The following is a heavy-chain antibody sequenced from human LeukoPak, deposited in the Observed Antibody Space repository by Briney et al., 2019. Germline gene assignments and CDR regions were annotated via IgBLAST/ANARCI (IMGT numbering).Heavy chain of an antibody. J-gene: IGHJ3*02. CDR2: IFYSGST. CDR1: GGSISSSSLY. Sequence: TSETLSLTCTVSGGSISSSSLYWGWIRQPPGKGLEWVVSIFYSGSTYYNPSLRSRVTISVDTSKNQFSLKLSSVTAADTAVYYCARAGRASGSYNDALDIWGQGTTVTVSS. D-gene: IGHD3-10*01. CDR3: ARAGRASGSYNDALDI. V-gene: IGHV4-39*01.